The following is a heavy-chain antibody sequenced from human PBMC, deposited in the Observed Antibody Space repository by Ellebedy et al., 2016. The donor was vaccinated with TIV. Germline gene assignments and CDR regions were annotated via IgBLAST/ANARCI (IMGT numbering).Heavy chain of an antibody. CDR1: GGSISRYY. V-gene: IGHV4-59*01. D-gene: IGHD3-9*01. J-gene: IGHJ4*02. Sequence: SETLSLTCSVSGGSISRYYWTWIRQPPGKGLEWIGYIYYTGNSDYSPSLKSRVTIAVDRSRNQISLKLNSVTAADTAVYFCARADWTYDILTGYSPNRFDYWGQGTLVTVSS. CDR2: IYYTGNS. CDR3: ARADWTYDILTGYSPNRFDY.